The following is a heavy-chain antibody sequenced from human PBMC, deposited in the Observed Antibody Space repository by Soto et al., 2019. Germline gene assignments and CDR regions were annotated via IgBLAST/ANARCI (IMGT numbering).Heavy chain of an antibody. Sequence: SQTLSLTCAISGDSVSSNSAAWNWIRQSPSRGLEWLGRTYYRSMWYNDYAVSVKSRITINPDTSKNQFSLQLNSVTPEDTAVYYCAREVAARLDYYYYGMDVWGQGTTVTVSS. V-gene: IGHV6-1*01. CDR1: GDSVSSNSAA. J-gene: IGHJ6*02. CDR3: AREVAARLDYYYYGMDV. D-gene: IGHD6-6*01. CDR2: TYYRSMWYN.